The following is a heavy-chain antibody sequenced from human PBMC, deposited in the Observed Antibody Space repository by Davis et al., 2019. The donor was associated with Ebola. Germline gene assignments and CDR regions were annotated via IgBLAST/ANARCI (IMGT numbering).Heavy chain of an antibody. CDR1: GGSVSSHY. CDR3: ARGGDYVTH. V-gene: IGHV4-59*02. Sequence: GSLRLSCTVSGGSVSSHYWSWIRQPPGKGLEWIGYFYYSGSTYYNPSLKSRVTISVDTSKNQFSLKLSSVTAADTAVYYCARGGDYVTHWGQGTLVTVSS. CDR2: FYYSGST. J-gene: IGHJ4*02. D-gene: IGHD4-17*01.